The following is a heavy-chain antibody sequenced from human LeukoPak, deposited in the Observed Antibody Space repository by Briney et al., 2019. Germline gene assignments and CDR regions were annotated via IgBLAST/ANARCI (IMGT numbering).Heavy chain of an antibody. Sequence: PGGSLRLSCAASGFTFDDYAMHWVRQAPGKGLEWVSGISWNSGSIGYADSVKGRFTISRDNAKNSLYLQMNSLRAEDTALYYCAKDKTHCAGYSSGCSYYYGMDVWGQGTTVTVSS. CDR3: AKDKTHCAGYSSGCSYYYGMDV. J-gene: IGHJ6*02. D-gene: IGHD6-19*01. CDR1: GFTFDDYA. V-gene: IGHV3-9*01. CDR2: ISWNSGSI.